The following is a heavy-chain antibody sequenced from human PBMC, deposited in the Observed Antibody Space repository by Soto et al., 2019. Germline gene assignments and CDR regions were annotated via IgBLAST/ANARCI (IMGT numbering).Heavy chain of an antibody. CDR2: IYPGDSDT. CDR3: ARHRYYGSGSYSRFGMDV. CDR1: GYSFTSYW. D-gene: IGHD3-10*01. Sequence: GESLKISCKGSGYSFTSYWIGWVRQMPGKGLEWMGIIYPGDSDTRYSPSFQGQVTISADKSISTTYLQWSSLKASDTAMYYFARHRYYGSGSYSRFGMDVWGQGTTVTVSS. J-gene: IGHJ6*02. V-gene: IGHV5-51*01.